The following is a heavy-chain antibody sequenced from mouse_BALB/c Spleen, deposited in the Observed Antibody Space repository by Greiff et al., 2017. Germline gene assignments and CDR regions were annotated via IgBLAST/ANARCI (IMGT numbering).Heavy chain of an antibody. CDR1: GFTFSSYT. J-gene: IGHJ4*01. V-gene: IGHV5-12-2*01. CDR3: ARRRNDYYAMDY. Sequence: DVMLVESGGGLVQPGGSLKLSCAASGFTFSSYTMSWVRQTPEKRLEWVAYISNGGGSTYYPDTVKGRFTISRDNAKNTLYLQMSSLKSEDTAMYYCARRRNDYYAMDYWGQGTSVTVSS. CDR2: ISNGGGST.